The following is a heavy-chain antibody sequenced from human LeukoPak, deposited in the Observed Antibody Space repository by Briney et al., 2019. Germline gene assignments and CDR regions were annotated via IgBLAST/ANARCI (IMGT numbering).Heavy chain of an antibody. D-gene: IGHD2-15*01. CDR1: GYTFIDYW. J-gene: IGHJ5*02. CDR3: ARVLKWGSCS. V-gene: IGHV1-2*06. CDR2: ININSGGI. Sequence: ASVKVSCKASGYTFIDYWIHWVRQAPGQGLEWMGRININSGGINYAEKFQGRVTMTRDTSISTAYMELSRLRSDDTAVYYCARVLKWGSCSWGQGTLVTVSS.